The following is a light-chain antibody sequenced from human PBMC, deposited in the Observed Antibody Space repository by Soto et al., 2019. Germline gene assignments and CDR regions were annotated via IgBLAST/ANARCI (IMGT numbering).Light chain of an antibody. CDR2: GAS. CDR1: HSASSS. CDR3: QQFGSSIPHT. J-gene: IGKJ2*01. V-gene: IGKV3-20*01. Sequence: EIVLTQSPGTLSLSPGERATLSCRASHSASSSLAWYQQKPGQAPRLLIYGASSRATGLPDRFSGGGSGTDFTLTISRLEPEDFAVYYCQQFGSSIPHTFGQGTKLEIK.